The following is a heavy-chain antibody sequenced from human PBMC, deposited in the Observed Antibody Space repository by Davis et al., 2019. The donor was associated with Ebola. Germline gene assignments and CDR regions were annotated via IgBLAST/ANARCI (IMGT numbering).Heavy chain of an antibody. CDR1: GGSLSGYY. V-gene: IGHV4-34*01. CDR3: ASSIFGVVISPYYFDY. D-gene: IGHD3-3*01. J-gene: IGHJ4*02. Sequence: SETLSLTCAVYGGSLSGYYWTWIRQPPGKGLEWIGEINHSGSTNYNPSLKSRVTISVDTSKNQFSLKLSSVTAADTAVYYCASSIFGVVISPYYFDYWGQGTLVTVSS. CDR2: INHSGST.